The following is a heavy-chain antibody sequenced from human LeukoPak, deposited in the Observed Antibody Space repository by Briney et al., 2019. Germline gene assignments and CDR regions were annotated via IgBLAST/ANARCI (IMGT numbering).Heavy chain of an antibody. CDR2: IYYSGST. CDR1: GGSISSGGYY. J-gene: IGHJ5*02. Sequence: PSETLSLTCTVSGGSISSGGYYWSWIRQHPGKVLERIVYIYYSGSTYYNQSLKSRVTISVDTSKNQFSLKLSSVTAADTAVYYCARGPDSSSSNWFDPWGQGTLVTVSS. V-gene: IGHV4-31*03. D-gene: IGHD6-6*01. CDR3: ARGPDSSSSNWFDP.